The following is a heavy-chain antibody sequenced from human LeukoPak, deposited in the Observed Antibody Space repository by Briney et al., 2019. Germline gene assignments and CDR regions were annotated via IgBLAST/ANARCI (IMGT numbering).Heavy chain of an antibody. CDR1: GFNVSIYW. V-gene: IGHV3-74*03. CDR2: INSDGSRR. CDR3: TRGGYCGADNCYSGGDYFDP. Sequence: GGSLRLSCAASGFNVSIYWMHWVRQAPGKGLVWVSRINSDGSRRMYADSVKGRFTISRDNAKNTLYLQMNSLRAEDTATYFCTRGGYCGADNCYSGGDYFDPWGQGTLVTVSS. J-gene: IGHJ5*02. D-gene: IGHD2-15*01.